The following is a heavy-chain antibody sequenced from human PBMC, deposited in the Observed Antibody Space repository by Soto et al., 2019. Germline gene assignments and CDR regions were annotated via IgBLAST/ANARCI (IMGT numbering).Heavy chain of an antibody. Sequence: QLQLQESGSGLVKPSQTLSLTCAVSGGSISSGGYSWSWIRQPPGKGLEWIGYIYHSGSTYYNPSLKSRVNISVNKSKNQFSLKLSSVTAADTAVYYCGREKNVLPGGYFDYWGQGTLVTVSS. D-gene: IGHD3-10*01. J-gene: IGHJ4*02. CDR3: GREKNVLPGGYFDY. V-gene: IGHV4-30-2*01. CDR1: GGSISSGGYS. CDR2: IYHSGST.